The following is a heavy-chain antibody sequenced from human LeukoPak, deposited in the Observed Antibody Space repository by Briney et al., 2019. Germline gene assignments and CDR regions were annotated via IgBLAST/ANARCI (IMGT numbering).Heavy chain of an antibody. J-gene: IGHJ3*02. Sequence: GRSLRLSCAASGFTVSSNYMSWVRQAPGKGLEWVSVIYSGGSTYYADSVKGRFTISRDNSKNTLYLQMNSLRAEDTAVYYCATRPPIYSSRPDAFDIWGQGTMVTVSS. CDR2: IYSGGST. CDR1: GFTVSSNY. D-gene: IGHD6-13*01. CDR3: ATRPPIYSSRPDAFDI. V-gene: IGHV3-66*01.